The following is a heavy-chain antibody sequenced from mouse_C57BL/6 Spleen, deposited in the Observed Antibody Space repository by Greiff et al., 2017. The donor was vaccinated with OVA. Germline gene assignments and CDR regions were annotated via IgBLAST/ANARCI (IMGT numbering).Heavy chain of an antibody. Sequence: VQLQQSGPGLVQPSQSLSITCTVSGFSLTSYGVHWVRQSPGKGLEWLGVIWSGGSTDYNAAFISRLSISKDNSKSQVFFKMNSLQADDTSIYYCARESYYSNHDIYYYAMDYWGQGTSVTVSS. D-gene: IGHD2-5*01. V-gene: IGHV2-2*01. CDR1: GFSLTSYG. J-gene: IGHJ4*01. CDR2: IWSGGST. CDR3: ARESYYSNHDIYYYAMDY.